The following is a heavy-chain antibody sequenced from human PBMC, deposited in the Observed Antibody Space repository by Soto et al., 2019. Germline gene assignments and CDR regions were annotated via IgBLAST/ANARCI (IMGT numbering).Heavy chain of an antibody. V-gene: IGHV4-31*03. Sequence: QVQLQESGPGLVKPSQTLSLTCTVSGGSISSGGYYWSWIRQHPGKGPEWIGYIYYSGSTYYNPSRKSRVTISFDKSKNQFSLKLSSVNSAETAVYYCARVVEQWLPSYYFDYWGQGTLVTVSS. J-gene: IGHJ4*02. CDR3: ARVVEQWLPSYYFDY. CDR2: IYYSGST. CDR1: GGSISSGGYY. D-gene: IGHD6-19*01.